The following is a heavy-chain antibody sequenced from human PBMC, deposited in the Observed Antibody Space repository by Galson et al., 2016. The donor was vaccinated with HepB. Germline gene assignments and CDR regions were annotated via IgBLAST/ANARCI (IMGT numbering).Heavy chain of an antibody. CDR1: GFTFSSYA. D-gene: IGHD3-10*02. V-gene: IGHV3-23*01. CDR2: ISSGGGET. J-gene: IGHJ4*02. CDR3: AEVPFPVVAEAMLGGLDS. Sequence: SLRLSCAASGFTFSSYALTWVRQAPGRGLEWVSDISSGGGETYYADSVKGRFTTSRDNSKNTLYLQMHSLRVDDTAVYYCAEVPFPVVAEAMLGGLDSWGQGSLVTVSS.